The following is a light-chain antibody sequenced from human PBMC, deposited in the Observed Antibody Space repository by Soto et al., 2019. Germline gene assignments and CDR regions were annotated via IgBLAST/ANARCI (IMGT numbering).Light chain of an antibody. V-gene: IGLV2-14*01. Sequence: QSVLTQPASVSGSPGQSITISCTGTSSDVGGYDYVSWYQHHPGKAPKLMIYGVSNRPSGVSDRFSGSKSGNTASLTISGLQAEDEADYSCSSYTNTATLDYVFGTATKLTVL. CDR3: SSYTNTATLDYV. J-gene: IGLJ1*01. CDR2: GVS. CDR1: SSDVGGYDY.